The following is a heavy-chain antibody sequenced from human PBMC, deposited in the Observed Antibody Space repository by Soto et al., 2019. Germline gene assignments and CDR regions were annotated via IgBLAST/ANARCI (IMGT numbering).Heavy chain of an antibody. J-gene: IGHJ4*02. CDR2: IHNNGSS. CDR3: ARDYNFDRRGYFSP. CDR1: GGPISSYF. V-gene: IGHV4-4*07. Sequence: SETLSLTCTVSGGPISSYFWNWIRQPAGKGLEWIGRIHNNGSSYSNPSPKSRVTMSVDTSKNQFSLKLSSVTAADTAVYYCARDYNFDRRGYFSPWGQGTLVTVSS. D-gene: IGHD3-22*01.